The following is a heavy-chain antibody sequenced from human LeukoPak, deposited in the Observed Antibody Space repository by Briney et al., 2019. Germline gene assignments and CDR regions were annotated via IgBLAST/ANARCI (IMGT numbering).Heavy chain of an antibody. D-gene: IGHD2-15*01. J-gene: IGHJ4*02. CDR2: ISGSGGST. CDR1: GFTFSSYG. CDR3: AKGRCGGSCYRWDY. Sequence: GGSLRLSCAASGFTFSSYGMSWVRQAPGKGLEWVSAISGSGGSTYYADSVKGRFTISRDNSKNTLYLQMNSLRAEDTAVYYCAKGRCGGSCYRWDYWGQGTLVTVSS. V-gene: IGHV3-23*01.